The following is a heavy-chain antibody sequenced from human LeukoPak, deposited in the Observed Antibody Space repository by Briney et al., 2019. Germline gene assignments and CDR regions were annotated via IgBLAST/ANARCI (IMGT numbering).Heavy chain of an antibody. Sequence: GGSLRLSCAASGFTFSGYPIHWVRQAPGKGLEWVAVISYDGSNKYYADSVKGRFTISRDNSKNTLYLQMNSLRAEDTAVYYCAKSHNVLRFLEWFPERYYGMDVWGQGTTVTVSS. CDR1: GFTFSGYP. CDR3: AKSHNVLRFLEWFPERYYGMDV. CDR2: ISYDGSNK. D-gene: IGHD3-3*01. J-gene: IGHJ6*02. V-gene: IGHV3-30-3*02.